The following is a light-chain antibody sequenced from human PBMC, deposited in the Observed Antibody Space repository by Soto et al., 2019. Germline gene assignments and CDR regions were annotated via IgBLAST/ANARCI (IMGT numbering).Light chain of an antibody. CDR2: DAS. J-gene: IGKJ5*01. Sequence: DIQMTQSPSSLSASVGDRVTITCQASQDITNYLNWYQQKPGKAPKPLIYDASNLETGVPPRFSGSGSGTDFTFTITSLQPEDIATYYCQQYYNLPRTFGQGTRLEIK. V-gene: IGKV1-33*01. CDR1: QDITNY. CDR3: QQYYNLPRT.